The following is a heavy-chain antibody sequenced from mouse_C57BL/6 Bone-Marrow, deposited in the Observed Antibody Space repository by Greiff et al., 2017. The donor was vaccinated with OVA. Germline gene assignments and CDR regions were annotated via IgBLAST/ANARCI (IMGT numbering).Heavy chain of an antibody. CDR2: IDPSDSYT. D-gene: IGHD2-4*01. V-gene: IGHV1-50*01. Sequence: VQLQQPGAELVKPGASVKLSCKASGYTFTSYWMQWVKQRPGQGLEWIGEIDPSDSYTNYNQKFKGKATLTVDKSSSTAYMQLSILTSEDSAVYYCARSGLHYDYDAAYWGQGTLVTVSA. CDR3: ARSGLHYDYDAAY. CDR1: GYTFTSYW. J-gene: IGHJ3*01.